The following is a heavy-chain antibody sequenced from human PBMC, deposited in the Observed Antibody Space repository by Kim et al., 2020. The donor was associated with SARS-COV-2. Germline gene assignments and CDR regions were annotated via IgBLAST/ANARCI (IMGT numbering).Heavy chain of an antibody. J-gene: IGHJ4*02. CDR3: ARVGYYDSSGYNYYFDY. CDR2: IYTSGST. V-gene: IGHV4-61*02. CDR1: GGSISSGSYY. D-gene: IGHD3-22*01. Sequence: SETLSLTCTVSGGSISSGSYYWSWIRQPAGKGLEWIGCIYTSGSTNYNPSLKSRVTISVDTSKNQFSLKLSSVTAADTAVYYCARVGYYDSSGYNYYFDYWGQGTLVTVSS.